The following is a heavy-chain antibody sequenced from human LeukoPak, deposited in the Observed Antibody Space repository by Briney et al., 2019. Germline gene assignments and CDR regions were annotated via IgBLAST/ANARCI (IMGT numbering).Heavy chain of an antibody. V-gene: IGHV3-15*01. CDR2: SKRKTDGGTT. D-gene: IGHD2-15*01. Sequence: GGSLRLSCAASGFTFSNAWVTWVGQAPGKGLEWVGRSKRKTDGGTTDYGAPVKGRFSISRDDSKSTLYLQMNSLKTEDAAVYYCATDGYCSGGSCYSYDNWGQGTLVTVSS. CDR3: ATDGYCSGGSCYSYDN. CDR1: GFTFSNAW. J-gene: IGHJ4*02.